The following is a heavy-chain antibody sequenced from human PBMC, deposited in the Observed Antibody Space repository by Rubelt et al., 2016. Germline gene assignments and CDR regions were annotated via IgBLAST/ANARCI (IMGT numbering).Heavy chain of an antibody. J-gene: IGHJ4*02. CDR1: GGSISSRTYY. CDR2: LYTTGNP. D-gene: IGHD3-16*01. Sequence: QLQLQESGPGLVKPSETLSLTCSVSGGSISSRTYYWGWVRQPPGKGLEWIANLYTTGNPDYHPSLKNRVTMSVDKSKNQFSRKLTSVTAADTAAYYCATGLQAQRSFDYWGQGTLVTVS. V-gene: IGHV4-39*07. CDR3: ATGLQAQRSFDY.